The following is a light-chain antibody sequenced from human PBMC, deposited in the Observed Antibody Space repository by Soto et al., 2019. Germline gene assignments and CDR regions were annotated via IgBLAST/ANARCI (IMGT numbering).Light chain of an antibody. CDR2: WAS. CDR1: QSVLYSSNNKNY. J-gene: IGKJ1*01. V-gene: IGKV4-1*01. CDR3: QQYYSTLWT. Sequence: DIVMTQSPDSLAVSLGERATINCKSSQSVLYSSNNKNYLAWYQQKPGQPPKLLIYWASTRESGVPDRFSGSGSGTDFTLTISSLQAEDVEVYYCQQYYSTLWTFGQGTKADIK.